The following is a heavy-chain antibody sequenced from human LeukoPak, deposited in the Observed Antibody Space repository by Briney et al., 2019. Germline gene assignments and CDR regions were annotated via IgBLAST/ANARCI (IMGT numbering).Heavy chain of an antibody. CDR1: GFTFSSYG. CDR2: IRYDGSNK. D-gene: IGHD3-3*01. J-gene: IGHJ4*02. Sequence: PGGSLRLSCAASGFTFSSYGMHWVRQAPGKGLEWVAFIRYDGSNKYYADSVKGRFTISRDNSKNTLYLQMNSLRAEDTAVYYCAKLSTYYDFWSGYYVDYWGQGTLVTVSS. CDR3: AKLSTYYDFWSGYYVDY. V-gene: IGHV3-30*02.